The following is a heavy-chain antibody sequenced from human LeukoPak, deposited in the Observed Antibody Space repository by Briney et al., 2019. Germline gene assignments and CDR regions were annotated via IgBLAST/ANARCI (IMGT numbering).Heavy chain of an antibody. J-gene: IGHJ4*02. Sequence: SETLSLTCTVSGGSISSGSYYWSWIRQPAGKGLEWIGRIYTSGSTNYNPSLKSRVSISLDRSKNQVSLKLTSVTPADTAVYHCARLAGGDYGDYEFADSWGQGILVTVSS. V-gene: IGHV4-61*02. CDR1: GGSISSGSYY. CDR3: ARLAGGDYGDYEFADS. D-gene: IGHD4-17*01. CDR2: IYTSGST.